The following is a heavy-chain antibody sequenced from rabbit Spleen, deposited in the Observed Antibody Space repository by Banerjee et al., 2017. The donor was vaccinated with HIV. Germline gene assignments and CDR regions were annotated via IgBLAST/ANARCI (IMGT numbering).Heavy chain of an antibody. Sequence: QEQLEESGGGLVKPEGSLTLTCKASGFSFSDRDVMCWVRQAPGKGLEWVACAYAGSSDSTYSATWAKGRFTISKTSSTTVTLQMTSLTAADTATYFCARDAGTSFSTYGMDLWGPGTLVTVS. V-gene: IGHV1S45*01. J-gene: IGHJ6*01. CDR2: AYAGSSDST. D-gene: IGHD8-1*01. CDR1: GFSFSDRDV. CDR3: ARDAGTSFSTYGMDL.